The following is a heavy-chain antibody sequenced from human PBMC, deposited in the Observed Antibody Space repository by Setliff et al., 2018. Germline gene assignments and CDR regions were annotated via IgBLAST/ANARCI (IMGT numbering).Heavy chain of an antibody. Sequence: LSLSCVVSGFSFSNYGMTWVRQAPGKGLEWISYISGSGSSSSYADSVKGRFTISRDNARNTLYLQMNSLRAEDTAVYYCAKDNGKGHLYLLEGYFDYWGQGALVTVSS. D-gene: IGHD2-15*01. V-gene: IGHV3-48*01. CDR2: ISGSGSSS. CDR1: GFSFSNYG. CDR3: AKDNGKGHLYLLEGYFDY. J-gene: IGHJ4*02.